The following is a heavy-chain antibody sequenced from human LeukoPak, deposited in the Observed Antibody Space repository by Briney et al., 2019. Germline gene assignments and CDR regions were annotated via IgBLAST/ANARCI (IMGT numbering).Heavy chain of an antibody. J-gene: IGHJ1*01. CDR2: INPNSGGT. CDR1: GYTFTDYY. D-gene: IGHD6-13*01. CDR3: AREYDTGAAGSAEYFQH. Sequence: ASVKVSCKASGYTFTDYYMHWVRQAPGQGLEWMGWINPNSGGTNYAQRFQGRVTLTRDTSISTAYMELSRLRSDDTAVYCCAREYDTGAAGSAEYFQHWGQGALLTVSS. V-gene: IGHV1-2*02.